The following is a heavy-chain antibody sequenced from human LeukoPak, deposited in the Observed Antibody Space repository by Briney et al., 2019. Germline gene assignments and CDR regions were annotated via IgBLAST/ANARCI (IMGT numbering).Heavy chain of an antibody. J-gene: IGHJ4*02. V-gene: IGHV3-30*05. Sequence: AGGSLRLSCAASGFTFSSYSMNWVRQAPGKGLEWVAVISYDGNEKYYADSVKGRFTISRANSKNTLYLQMNSLRVEDTALYYCARLASGPPDYWGQGTLVTVSS. CDR3: ARLASGPPDY. CDR2: ISYDGNEK. D-gene: IGHD6-25*01. CDR1: GFTFSSYS.